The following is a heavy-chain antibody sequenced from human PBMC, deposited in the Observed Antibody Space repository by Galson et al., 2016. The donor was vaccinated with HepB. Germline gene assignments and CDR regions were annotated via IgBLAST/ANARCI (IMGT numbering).Heavy chain of an antibody. D-gene: IGHD2-2*02. CDR2: INPSTGGT. CDR1: GYSFAGYY. Sequence: SVKVSCKAFGYSFAGYYIHWVRQAPGLGLEWMGWINPSTGGTNYAPKFEGRVTMTGDTSISTAYLEVNGLTSDDTAVYYCARVPLHCSSTGCYIDFWGQGSLVTVSS. CDR3: ARVPLHCSSTGCYIDF. J-gene: IGHJ4*02. V-gene: IGHV1-2*02.